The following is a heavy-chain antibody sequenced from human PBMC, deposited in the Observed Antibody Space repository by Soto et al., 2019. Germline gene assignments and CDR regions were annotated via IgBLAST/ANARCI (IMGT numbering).Heavy chain of an antibody. J-gene: IGHJ4*02. CDR1: GFTFSSYD. Sequence: PGGALRLSCAASGFTFSSYDMHWVRQATGKGLEWVSAIGTAGDTYYAASVKGRFTISRENSKNTLYLQMNSLRAEDTAVYYCANVNYDILTGYQPLDYWGQGTLVTVSS. V-gene: IGHV3-13*01. CDR3: ANVNYDILTGYQPLDY. CDR2: IGTAGDT. D-gene: IGHD3-9*01.